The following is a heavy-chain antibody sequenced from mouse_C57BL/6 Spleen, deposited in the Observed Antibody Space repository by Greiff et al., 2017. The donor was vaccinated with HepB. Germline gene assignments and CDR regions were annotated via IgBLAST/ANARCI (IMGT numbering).Heavy chain of an antibody. CDR1: GYTFTSYW. D-gene: IGHD1-1*01. V-gene: IGHV1-50*01. CDR3: ARSGLTTVVEGFAY. Sequence: QVQLQQPGAELVKPGASVKLSCKASGYTFTSYWMQWVKQRPGQGLEWIGEIDPSDSYTNYNQKFKGKATLTVDTSSSTAYMQLSSLTSEDSAVYYCARSGLTTVVEGFAYWGQGTLVTVSA. J-gene: IGHJ3*01. CDR2: IDPSDSYT.